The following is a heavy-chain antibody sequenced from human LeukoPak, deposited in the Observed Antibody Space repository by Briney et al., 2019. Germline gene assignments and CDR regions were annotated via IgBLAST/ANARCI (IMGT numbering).Heavy chain of an antibody. CDR3: AKSRLTAAVAVAFAS. CDR2: LSGNAAIT. J-gene: IGHJ4*02. V-gene: IGHV3-23*01. Sequence: GGSVRPLCAASGFTYNNYGMNWVPRAPGRAREGRSALSGNAAITYHADSVKGRFFISRDNFRNTLYLEMSRLRADDGADYYCAKSRLTAAVAVAFASWGQGTLVIVSS. CDR1: GFTYNNYG. D-gene: IGHD2-2*01.